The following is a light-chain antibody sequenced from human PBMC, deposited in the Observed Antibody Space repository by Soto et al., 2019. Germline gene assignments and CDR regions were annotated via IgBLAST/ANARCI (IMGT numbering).Light chain of an antibody. Sequence: DVQMTQSPSTLSASVGDRVTITCRASQTINSWLAWYQQKPVKALKLLIYKASSLESGVPSRFSGSGSGTEFTLTISSLQPDDFATYYCQQYNSYWTFGQGTKVDIK. CDR3: QQYNSYWT. CDR2: KAS. J-gene: IGKJ1*01. V-gene: IGKV1-5*03. CDR1: QTINSW.